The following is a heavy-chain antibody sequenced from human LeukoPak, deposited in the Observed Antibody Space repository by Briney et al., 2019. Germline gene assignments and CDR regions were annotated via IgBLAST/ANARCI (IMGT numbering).Heavy chain of an antibody. Sequence: GGSLRLSCAASGFTFSSYGMHWVRQAPGKGLEWVAVISYDGGNKYYADSVKGRFTISRDNLKNMLYLQMNSLGAEDTAVYYCAKGALGATFNYFDYWGQGTLVTVSS. CDR3: AKGALGATFNYFDY. D-gene: IGHD1-26*01. CDR2: ISYDGGNK. J-gene: IGHJ4*02. V-gene: IGHV3-30*18. CDR1: GFTFSSYG.